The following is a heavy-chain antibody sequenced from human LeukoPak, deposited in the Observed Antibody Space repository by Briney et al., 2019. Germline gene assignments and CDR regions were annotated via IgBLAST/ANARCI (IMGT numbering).Heavy chain of an antibody. J-gene: IGHJ6*04. Sequence: SQTLSLTCAISGDSVSSNSAAWNWIRQSPSRGLEWLGRTYYRSKWYNDYAVSVKSRITINPGTSKNQVSLQLKSVTPEDTAVYYCARQYSSGWIYYYGLDVWGKGTTVTVSS. CDR2: TYYRSKWYN. D-gene: IGHD6-25*01. CDR3: ARQYSSGWIYYYGLDV. V-gene: IGHV6-1*01. CDR1: GDSVSSNSAA.